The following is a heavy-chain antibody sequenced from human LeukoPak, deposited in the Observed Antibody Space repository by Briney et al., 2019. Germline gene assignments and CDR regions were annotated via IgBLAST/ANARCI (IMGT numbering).Heavy chain of an antibody. Sequence: GASVKVSCKASGGTFSSYAISWVRQAPGQGLEWMGWMNPNSGNTGYAQKFQGRVTMTRNTSISTAYMELSSLRSEDTAVYYCARSKDAYYYGMDVWGQGTTVTVSS. J-gene: IGHJ6*02. CDR1: GGTFSSYA. V-gene: IGHV1-8*02. D-gene: IGHD2-15*01. CDR2: MNPNSGNT. CDR3: ARSKDAYYYGMDV.